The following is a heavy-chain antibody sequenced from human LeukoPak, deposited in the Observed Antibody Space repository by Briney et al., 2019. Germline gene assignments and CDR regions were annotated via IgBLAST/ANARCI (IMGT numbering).Heavy chain of an antibody. D-gene: IGHD4-17*01. CDR2: INHSGST. V-gene: IGHV4-39*01. CDR3: ARHAYGDRPDYYYMDV. CDR1: GGSISSSSYY. Sequence: ASETLSLTCTVSGGSISSSSYYWSWIRQPPGKGLEWIGEINHSGSTNYNPSLKSRVTISVDTSKNQFSLKLSSVTAADTAVYYCARHAYGDRPDYYYMDVWGKGTTVTISS. J-gene: IGHJ6*03.